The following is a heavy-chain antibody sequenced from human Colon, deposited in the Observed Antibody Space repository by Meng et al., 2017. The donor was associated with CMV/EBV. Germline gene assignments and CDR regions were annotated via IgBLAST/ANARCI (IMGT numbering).Heavy chain of an antibody. V-gene: IGHV1-2*02. Sequence: ASVKVSCKASGGTFIDYYMHWVRQAPGQGLEWMGWINPKNGATNYDQKFQDRVTVTRDTSITTVYMELNRLRLDDTAVYFCARGFDFWRGSDFDYWGQGTSVTVSS. CDR1: GGTFIDYY. D-gene: IGHD3-3*01. CDR2: INPKNGAT. CDR3: ARGFDFWRGSDFDY. J-gene: IGHJ4*02.